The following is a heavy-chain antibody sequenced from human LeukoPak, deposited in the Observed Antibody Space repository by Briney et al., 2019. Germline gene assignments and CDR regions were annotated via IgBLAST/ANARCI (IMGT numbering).Heavy chain of an antibody. Sequence: GGSLRLSCVASGFTFDSYAVSWVRQAPGKGLEWVSGFSGSRGSTYYADSVKGRFTISRDNSKNTLYLQMNSLRADDTAIYYCAKDLSKSYGDYGTSGAFDIWGQGTLVTVSS. V-gene: IGHV3-23*01. CDR3: AKDLSKSYGDYGTSGAFDI. CDR1: GFTFDSYA. J-gene: IGHJ3*02. CDR2: FSGSRGST. D-gene: IGHD4-17*01.